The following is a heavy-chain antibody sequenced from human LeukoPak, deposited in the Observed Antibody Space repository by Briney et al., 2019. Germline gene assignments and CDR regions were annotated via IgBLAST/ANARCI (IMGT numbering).Heavy chain of an antibody. D-gene: IGHD6-13*01. J-gene: IGHJ6*04. CDR2: IKSKTDGGTT. CDR1: GFTFSNAW. Sequence: PGGSLRLSCAASGFTFSNAWMSWVRQAPGKGLEWVGRIKSKTDGGTTDYAAPVKGRFTISRDDSKNTLYLQMNSLKTEDTAAYYCTTSIAAAGYYCYYGMDVWGKGTTVTVSS. CDR3: TTSIAAAGYYCYYGMDV. V-gene: IGHV3-15*01.